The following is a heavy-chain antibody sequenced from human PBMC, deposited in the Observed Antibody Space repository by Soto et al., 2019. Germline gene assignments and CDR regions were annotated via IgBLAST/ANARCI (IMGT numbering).Heavy chain of an antibody. V-gene: IGHV3-53*01. CDR3: VRPRPSGENYGMDV. CDR1: GLTVSHNY. Sequence: EVQLVESGGGLIQPGGSLRLSCVASGLTVSHNYMAWVRQAPEMGLEWVSILYTEGTTYYADSVKGRFPISRDSSKNTLFLQMDSLRAEDTAVYYCVRPRPSGENYGMDVWGQGTTVTVSS. J-gene: IGHJ6*02. CDR2: LYTEGTT. D-gene: IGHD3-16*01.